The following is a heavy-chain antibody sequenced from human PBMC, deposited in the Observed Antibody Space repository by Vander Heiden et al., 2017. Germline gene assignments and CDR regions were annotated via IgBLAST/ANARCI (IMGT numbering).Heavy chain of an antibody. J-gene: IGHJ3*02. D-gene: IGHD2-21*02. V-gene: IGHV1-8*01. Sequence: QVQLVQPAAEVQKPGASVNVSCKASGYTFSSYDMNWVRQAAGQGVEWMGWMNPNSGNTGYAQKFQGRVTMTRSTSISTAYMGLSSLTSEDTAVYYCAREGVVVTPIPDPFDIWGQGTMVTVSS. CDR2: MNPNSGNT. CDR3: AREGVVVTPIPDPFDI. CDR1: GYTFSSYD.